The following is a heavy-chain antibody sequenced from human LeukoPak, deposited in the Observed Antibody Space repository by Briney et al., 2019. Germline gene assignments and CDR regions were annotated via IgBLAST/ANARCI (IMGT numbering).Heavy chain of an antibody. CDR3: ARDGCSTTSCNRWFDP. CDR2: ISNDGTAG. Sequence: GGSLRLSCEASGTTFRIYALHWFRQAPGKGLEWVAVISNDGTAGDYADSVKGRFIISRDNTKNTLYLQMNGLKVEDTAVYYCARDGCSTTSCNRWFDPWGQGTLVTVSS. D-gene: IGHD2-2*01. CDR1: GTTFRIYA. V-gene: IGHV3-30*04. J-gene: IGHJ5*02.